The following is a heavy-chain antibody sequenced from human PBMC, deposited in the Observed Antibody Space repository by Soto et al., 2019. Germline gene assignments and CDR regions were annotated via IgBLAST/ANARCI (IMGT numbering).Heavy chain of an antibody. J-gene: IGHJ6*02. CDR1: GGSITSSY. CDR2: IYDTGISGYTPST. Sequence: SETLSLTCTGSGGSITSSYCSWIRRPPWKGLEWIAYIYDTGISGYTPSTSYNPSLKSRVTMSVDTSKSQFSLKLTSVTAAEKAVYYCARGEDAFFYYGLDVWGQGITVAFSS. CDR3: ARGEDAFFYYGLDV. V-gene: IGHV4-59*01.